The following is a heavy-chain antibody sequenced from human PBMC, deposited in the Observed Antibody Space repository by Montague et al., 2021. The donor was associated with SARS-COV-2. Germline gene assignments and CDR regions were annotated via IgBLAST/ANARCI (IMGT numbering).Heavy chain of an antibody. D-gene: IGHD3-10*01. Sequence: SLRLSCAASGSTFSSYAMHWVRQAPGKGLEWVAVISYDGSNKYYADSAKGRFTISRDNSKNTLYLQMNSLRAEDTAVYYCARVPPGLLWFGEIDYWGQGTLVTVSS. V-gene: IGHV3-30-3*01. CDR2: ISYDGSNK. CDR1: GSTFSSYA. CDR3: ARVPPGLLWFGEIDY. J-gene: IGHJ4*02.